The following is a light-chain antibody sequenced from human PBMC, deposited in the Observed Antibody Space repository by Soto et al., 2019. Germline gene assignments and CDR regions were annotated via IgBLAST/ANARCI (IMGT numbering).Light chain of an antibody. Sequence: EVVLTQSPGTLSLSPGERATLSCRANQSVSNKYLAWYQQKPGQAPRLLIFGSSDRATGIPDRFSGSGSGTDFTLTISRLEPEDFAVYYCQQYGSSPPYTFGQGTKLEIK. CDR3: QQYGSSPPYT. J-gene: IGKJ2*01. CDR2: GSS. CDR1: QSVSNKY. V-gene: IGKV3-20*01.